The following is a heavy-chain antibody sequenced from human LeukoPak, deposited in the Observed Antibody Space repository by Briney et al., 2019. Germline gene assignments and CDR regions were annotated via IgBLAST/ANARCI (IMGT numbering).Heavy chain of an antibody. CDR1: GFTFSSYW. V-gene: IGHV3-30-3*01. J-gene: IGHJ4*02. Sequence: PGGSLRLSCEVSGFTFSSYWMNWVRQAPGKGLEWVAVISYDGSNKYYADSVKGRFTISRDNSKNTLYLQMNSLRAEDTAVYYCARDLSMVRGSGFDYWGQGTLVTVSS. CDR2: ISYDGSNK. CDR3: ARDLSMVRGSGFDY. D-gene: IGHD3-10*01.